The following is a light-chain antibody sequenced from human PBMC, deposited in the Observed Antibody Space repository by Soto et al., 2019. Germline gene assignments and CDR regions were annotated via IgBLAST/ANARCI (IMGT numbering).Light chain of an antibody. CDR2: NVY. CDR1: SSDVGAYNF. V-gene: IGLV2-14*03. J-gene: IGLJ1*01. Sequence: QTLLNESASFSGSPGQSITISCTGTSSDVGAYNFVSWHQQHPGKAPKLMIYNVYDRPSGISYRFSGSKSGNTASLTISGLQGEDEADYYCSAYTVSRTYVFGTGTKVTVL. CDR3: SAYTVSRTYV.